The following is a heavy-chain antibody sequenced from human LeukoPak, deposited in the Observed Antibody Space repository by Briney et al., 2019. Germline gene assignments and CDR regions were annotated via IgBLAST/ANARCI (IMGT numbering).Heavy chain of an antibody. D-gene: IGHD4/OR15-4a*01. V-gene: IGHV4-30-4*01. CDR3: ARVSASDPSKNYFDY. J-gene: IGHJ4*02. CDR2: IYYSGST. CDR1: GGSISSGDYY. Sequence: PSQTLSLTCTVSGGSISSGDYYWSWIRQPPGKGLEWIGYIYYSGSTYYNPSLKSRVTISVDTSKNQFSLKLSSVTAADTAAYYCARVSASDPSKNYFDYWGQGTLVTVSS.